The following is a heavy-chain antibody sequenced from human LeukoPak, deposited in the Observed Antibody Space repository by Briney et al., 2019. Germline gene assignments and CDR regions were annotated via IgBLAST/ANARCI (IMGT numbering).Heavy chain of an antibody. J-gene: IGHJ4*02. CDR1: GGSISSYY. V-gene: IGHV4-59*12. Sequence: PSEALSLTCTVSGGSISSYYWSRIRQPPGKGLEWIGYIYYSGSTNYNPSLKSRVTISVDTSKNQFSLKLSSVTAADTAVYYCARDQYSSSWYQYYFDYWGQGTLVTVSS. CDR2: IYYSGST. CDR3: ARDQYSSSWYQYYFDY. D-gene: IGHD6-13*01.